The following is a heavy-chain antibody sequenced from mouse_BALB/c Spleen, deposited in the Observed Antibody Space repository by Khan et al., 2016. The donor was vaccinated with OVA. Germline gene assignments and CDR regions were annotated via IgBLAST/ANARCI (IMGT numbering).Heavy chain of an antibody. D-gene: IGHD4-1*01. V-gene: IGHV5-6*01. J-gene: IGHJ3*01. Sequence: EVELVESGGDLVKPGGSLKLSCAASGFTFSGYGMSWVRQTPDKRLEWVATISSDGSYTYYPDSVKGRFTIYRDNVKNTLYLKMSSLKSEDTAMYYCSSHFTGSFTYWGQGTLVTVSA. CDR3: SSHFTGSFTY. CDR1: GFTFSGYG. CDR2: ISSDGSYT.